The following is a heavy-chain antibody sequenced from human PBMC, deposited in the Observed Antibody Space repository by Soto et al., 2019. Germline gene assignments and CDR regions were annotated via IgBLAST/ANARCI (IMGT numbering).Heavy chain of an antibody. D-gene: IGHD2-15*01. V-gene: IGHV3-66*01. CDR3: ARGGGDCSGGSCYFSRYYFDY. J-gene: IGHJ4*02. CDR1: GFTVSSNY. Sequence: EVQLVESGGGLVQPGGSLRLSCAASGFTVSSNYMSWVRQAPGKGLEWVSVIYSGGSTYYADSVKGRFTMSRDNSKNTLYIEMNSLSPECRAVYYYARGGGDCSGGSCYFSRYYFDYWGQGSLVTVSS. CDR2: IYSGGST.